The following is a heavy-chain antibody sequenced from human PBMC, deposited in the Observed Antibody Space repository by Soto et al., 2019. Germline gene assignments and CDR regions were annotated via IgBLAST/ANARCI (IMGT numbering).Heavy chain of an antibody. Sequence: SETLSLTCAVSSGSISSSNWWSWVRQPPGKGLEWIGEIYHSGSTNYNPSLKSRVTISVDKSKNQFSLKLSSVTAADTAVYYCARDKYSSGWYWFDPWGQGTLVTVSS. V-gene: IGHV4-4*02. CDR2: IYHSGST. CDR3: ARDKYSSGWYWFDP. D-gene: IGHD6-19*01. CDR1: SGSISSSNW. J-gene: IGHJ5*02.